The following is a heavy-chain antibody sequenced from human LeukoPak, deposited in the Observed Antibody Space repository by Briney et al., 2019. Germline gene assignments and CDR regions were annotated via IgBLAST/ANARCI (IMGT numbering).Heavy chain of an antibody. CDR3: AKWGDYDILTGYYVPDF. Sequence: PGGSLRLSCVASGFIFRNYAMSWVRQAPGKGLEWVSAITGSGDTTYYADSVKGQFTISRDNSKNTLYVEMNTLRAEDTAVYYCAKWGDYDILTGYYVPDFWGQGTLVTVSS. J-gene: IGHJ4*02. V-gene: IGHV3-23*01. CDR1: GFIFRNYA. D-gene: IGHD3-9*01. CDR2: ITGSGDTT.